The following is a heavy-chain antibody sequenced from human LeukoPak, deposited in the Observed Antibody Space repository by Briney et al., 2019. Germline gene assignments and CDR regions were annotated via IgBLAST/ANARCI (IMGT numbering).Heavy chain of an antibody. V-gene: IGHV3-74*01. CDR1: EITLSNYW. CDR2: ISYDGHNT. Sequence: PGGSLRLSCAASEITLSNYWIHWVRQAPGKGLVWVSRISYDGHNTNYADSVKGRFTISRDTAKNTLYLQMNSLRVDDTAVYYCARESFSENAFDIWGQGTMVTVSS. D-gene: IGHD3-10*01. J-gene: IGHJ3*02. CDR3: ARESFSENAFDI.